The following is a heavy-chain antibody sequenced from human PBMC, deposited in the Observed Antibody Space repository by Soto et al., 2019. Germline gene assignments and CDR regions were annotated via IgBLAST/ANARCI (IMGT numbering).Heavy chain of an antibody. V-gene: IGHV4-34*01. CDR3: ARAPLIKSAEVKSFVDF. Sequence: PSETLSLTCAVTGGSFSDHYWTWIRQPPGKGMEWIGEIHHSGGSHYNPSFKSRATISLDTSKNQFSLDLRSVTAADTALYYCARAPLIKSAEVKSFVDFWGQGTMVTVS. CDR2: IHHSGGS. D-gene: IGHD3-3*01. CDR1: GGSFSDHY. J-gene: IGHJ4*02.